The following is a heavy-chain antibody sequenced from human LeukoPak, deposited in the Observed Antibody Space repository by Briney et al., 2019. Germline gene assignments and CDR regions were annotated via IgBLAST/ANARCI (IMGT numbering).Heavy chain of an antibody. CDR3: ARDSGYGAFDI. CDR2: IYYSGST. Sequence: PSETLSLTCTVSGGSISSYYWSWIRQPPGKGLEWIGYIYYSGSTNYNPSLKSRVTISVDTSKNQFSLKLSSVTAADTAVYYCARDSGYGAFDIWGQGTMATVSS. CDR1: GGSISSYY. V-gene: IGHV4-59*01. J-gene: IGHJ3*02. D-gene: IGHD6-13*01.